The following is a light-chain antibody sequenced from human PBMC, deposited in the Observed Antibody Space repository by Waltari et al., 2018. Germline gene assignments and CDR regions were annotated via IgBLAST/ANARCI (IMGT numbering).Light chain of an antibody. V-gene: IGLV2-14*01. Sequence: QSALTQPASVSGSPGQSIPISCTGTSSDVGGYNYVSWYQQHPGKAPKLMIYEVSHRPSGVSNRFSGSKSGNMASLTISGLQAEDEADYYCSSYTSSSTLRVFGGGTKLTVL. CDR3: SSYTSSSTLRV. J-gene: IGLJ2*01. CDR2: EVS. CDR1: SSDVGGYNY.